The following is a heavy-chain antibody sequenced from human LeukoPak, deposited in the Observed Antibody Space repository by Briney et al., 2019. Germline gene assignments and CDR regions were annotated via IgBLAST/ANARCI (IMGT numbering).Heavy chain of an antibody. D-gene: IGHD3-16*01. CDR3: TRVRESTAYFYFDY. CDR2: IRSKAYGGTI. V-gene: IGHV3-49*03. Sequence: GRSLRLSCRASGFTFGDYVMSWFRQAPGKGLEWVGFIRSKAYGGTIEYAASVKGRFTISRDDSKTIAYLQTNSLKTEDTAVYYCTRVRESTAYFYFDYWGQGTLVTVSS. CDR1: GFTFGDYV. J-gene: IGHJ4*02.